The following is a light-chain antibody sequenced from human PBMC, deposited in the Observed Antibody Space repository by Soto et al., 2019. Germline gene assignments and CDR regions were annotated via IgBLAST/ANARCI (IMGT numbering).Light chain of an antibody. J-gene: IGKJ1*01. CDR3: QQTNSYPPT. V-gene: IGKV1-12*01. CDR1: QGVASW. Sequence: DIQMTQSPSSVSESVGDRVIITRRASQGVASWLTWYQQKPGKAPKLLTYAASSLQRGVPSRFSVSGSGTDFTLTITSLQPEDFATYYCQQTNSYPPTFGQGTKVEIK. CDR2: AAS.